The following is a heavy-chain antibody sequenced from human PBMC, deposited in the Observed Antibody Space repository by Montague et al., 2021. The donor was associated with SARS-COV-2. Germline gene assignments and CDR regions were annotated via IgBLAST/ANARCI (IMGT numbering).Heavy chain of an antibody. V-gene: IGHV4-39*01. CDR2: IYYSGST. J-gene: IGHJ3*02. D-gene: IGHD3-22*01. CDR1: GGSISSSSYY. CDR3: ARLPTSYYYDSKAAPATPDAFDI. Sequence: SETLSLTCTVSGGSISSSSYYWGWIRQPPGKGLEWIGSIYYSGSTYYNPSLKSRVTISVDTSKNQFSLKLSSVTAADTAVYYCARLPTSYYYDSKAAPATPDAFDIWGQGTMVTVSS.